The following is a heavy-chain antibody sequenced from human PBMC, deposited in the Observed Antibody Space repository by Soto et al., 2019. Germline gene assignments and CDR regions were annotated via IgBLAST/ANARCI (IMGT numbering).Heavy chain of an antibody. V-gene: IGHV1-69*01. Sequence: QVQLVQSGAEVKKPGSSVKVSCKPSGGTFSSYAISWVRQAPGQGLEWMGGIIPIFGTANYAQKFQGRVTITADESTSTAYMELSSLRSEDTAVYYCARPNFPSFDVGANYYFDYWGQGTLVTVSS. CDR1: GGTFSSYA. D-gene: IGHD1-26*01. CDR3: ARPNFPSFDVGANYYFDY. J-gene: IGHJ4*02. CDR2: IIPIFGTA.